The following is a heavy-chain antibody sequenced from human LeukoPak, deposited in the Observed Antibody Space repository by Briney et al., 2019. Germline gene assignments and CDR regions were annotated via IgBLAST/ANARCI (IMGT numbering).Heavy chain of an antibody. CDR2: INPNSGGT. V-gene: IGHV1-2*06. J-gene: IGHJ5*02. D-gene: IGHD4-17*01. Sequence: ASVKVSCKASGCTFTGYYMHWVRQAPGQGLEWMGRINPNSGGTNYAQKFQGRVTMTRDTSISTAYMELSRLRSDDTAVYYCARAMTTVTVNWFDPWGQGTLVTVSS. CDR3: ARAMTTVTVNWFDP. CDR1: GCTFTGYY.